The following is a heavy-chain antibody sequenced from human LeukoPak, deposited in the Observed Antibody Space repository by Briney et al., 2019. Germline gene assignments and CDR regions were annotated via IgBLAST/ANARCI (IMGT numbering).Heavy chain of an antibody. CDR1: GCLFTSYW. Sequence: GAALETSFQCSGCLFTSYWIGLVRQLPGKGVGWRGIIYTGTSDTRYSPSFQGQVTISADKSISTAYLQCSSLKASDTAMCYCARHIFRGYDFPTLLDYWGQGTLVTVSS. J-gene: IGHJ4*03. CDR3: ARHIFRGYDFPTLLDY. D-gene: IGHD5-12*01. V-gene: IGHV5-51*01. CDR2: IYTGTSDT.